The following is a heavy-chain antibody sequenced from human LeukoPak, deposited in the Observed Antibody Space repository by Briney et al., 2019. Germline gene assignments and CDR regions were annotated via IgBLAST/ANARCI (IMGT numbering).Heavy chain of an antibody. D-gene: IGHD1-7*01. J-gene: IGHJ4*02. CDR3: ARGRTDTGTTDY. CDR2: MNPNSGNT. CDR1: GYTFTSYD. V-gene: IGHV1-8*03. Sequence: ASVKVSCKASGYTFTSYDINWVRQATGQGLEWMGWMNPNSGNTGYVQKFQGRVTITRNTSISTAYMELSSLRSEDTAVYYCARGRTDTGTTDYWGQGTLVTVSS.